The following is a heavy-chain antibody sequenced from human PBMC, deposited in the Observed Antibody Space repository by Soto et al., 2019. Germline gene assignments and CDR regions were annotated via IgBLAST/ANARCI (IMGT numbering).Heavy chain of an antibody. CDR2: VSGSGGST. CDR3: AKDRGNDYGDYASLYYYYYGMDV. CDR1: GFTVSSYA. D-gene: IGHD4-17*01. J-gene: IGHJ6*02. V-gene: IGHV3-23*01. Sequence: GGSLRLSCAASGFTVSSYAMSWVRQAPGKGLEWVSAVSGSGGSTYYADSVKGRFTISRDNSKNTLYLQMNSLRAEDTAVYYCAKDRGNDYGDYASLYYYYYGMDVWGQGTTVTVSS.